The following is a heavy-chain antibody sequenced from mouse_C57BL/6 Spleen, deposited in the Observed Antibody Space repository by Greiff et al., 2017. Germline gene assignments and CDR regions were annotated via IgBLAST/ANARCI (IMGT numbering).Heavy chain of an antibody. D-gene: IGHD1-1*01. Sequence: VQLQQPGAELVRPGSSVKLSCKASGYTFTSYWMHWVKQRPIQGLEWIGNIDPSDSETHYNQKFKDKATLTVDKSSSTAYMQLSSLTSEDSAVYYCARGDYYGSSLGYWGQGTTLTVSS. J-gene: IGHJ2*01. CDR1: GYTFTSYW. CDR2: IDPSDSET. V-gene: IGHV1-52*01. CDR3: ARGDYYGSSLGY.